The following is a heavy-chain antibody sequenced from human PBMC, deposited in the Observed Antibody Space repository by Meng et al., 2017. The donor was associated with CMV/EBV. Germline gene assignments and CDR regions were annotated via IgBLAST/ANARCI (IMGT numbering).Heavy chain of an antibody. V-gene: IGHV1-8*01. Sequence: ASVKVSCKASGYTFTSYDINWVRQATGQGLEWMGWMNPNSGNTGYAQKFQGRVTMTRNTSISTAYMELSSLRSEDTAVYYCARSDDFWNANNYWGLGTLVTVSS. D-gene: IGHD3-3*01. CDR2: MNPNSGNT. J-gene: IGHJ4*02. CDR1: GYTFTSYD. CDR3: ARSDDFWNANNY.